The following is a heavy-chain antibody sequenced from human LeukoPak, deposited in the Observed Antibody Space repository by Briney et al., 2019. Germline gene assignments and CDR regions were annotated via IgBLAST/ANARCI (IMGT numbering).Heavy chain of an antibody. CDR3: AKDAVAGTADY. CDR1: GFTFHDYA. Sequence: GGSLRLSCAASGFTFHDYAMHWFRQPPGKGLEGVSLISGEGGSTYYADSVKGRFTISRDNSKNSLYLQMNSLRTEDTALYYCAKDAVAGTADYWGQGTLVTVSS. V-gene: IGHV3-43*02. CDR2: ISGEGGST. D-gene: IGHD6-19*01. J-gene: IGHJ4*02.